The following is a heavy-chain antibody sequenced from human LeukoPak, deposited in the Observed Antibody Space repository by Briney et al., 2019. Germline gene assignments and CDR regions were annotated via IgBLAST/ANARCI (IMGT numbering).Heavy chain of an antibody. CDR1: GFTFNIYG. D-gene: IGHD6-13*01. CDR3: AKDHERSSPYYYYGMDV. J-gene: IGHJ6*02. CDR2: ISYDGSNK. V-gene: IGHV3-30*18. Sequence: GGSLRLSCAASGFTFNIYGMHWVRQAPGKGLEWVAVISYDGSNKYYADSVKGRFTISRDNSKNTLFLQMNSLRGEDTAVYYCAKDHERSSPYYYYGMDVWGQGTSVTVSS.